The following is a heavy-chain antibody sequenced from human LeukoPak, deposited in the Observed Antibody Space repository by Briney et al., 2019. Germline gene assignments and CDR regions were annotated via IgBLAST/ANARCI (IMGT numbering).Heavy chain of an antibody. CDR2: ISGDGSMT. CDR1: GFTFSTHW. J-gene: IGHJ6*02. Sequence: GSLRLSCAASGFTFSTHWMYWVRQAPGKELVWVSRISGDGSMTSYADSVKGRFTISRDNAKDTLFLQMTSLIVEDTAVYSCASLLFPYHGSGGGGVDVWGQGTTVTVSS. D-gene: IGHD3-10*01. V-gene: IGHV3-74*01. CDR3: ASLLFPYHGSGGGGVDV.